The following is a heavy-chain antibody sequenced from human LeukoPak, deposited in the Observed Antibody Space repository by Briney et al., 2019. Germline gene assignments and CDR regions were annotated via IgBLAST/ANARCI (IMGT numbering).Heavy chain of an antibody. Sequence: GGSLRLSCAASGFTFSSYGMHWVRQAPGKGLEWVAVMSYDGSNKYYADSVKGRFTISRDNSKNTLYLQMNSLRAEDTAVYYCAKDLRYYDSSGYLDYWGQGTLVTASS. V-gene: IGHV3-30*18. D-gene: IGHD3-22*01. CDR2: MSYDGSNK. CDR1: GFTFSSYG. J-gene: IGHJ4*02. CDR3: AKDLRYYDSSGYLDY.